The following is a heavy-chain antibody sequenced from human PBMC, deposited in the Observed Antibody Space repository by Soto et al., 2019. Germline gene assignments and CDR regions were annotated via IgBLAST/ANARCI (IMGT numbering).Heavy chain of an antibody. V-gene: IGHV1-46*03. CDR1: GYTFTSYY. CDR2: INPSGGST. CDR3: ARLSVGIAVAGGRAFDI. Sequence: VSCKASGYTFTSYYMHWVRQAPGQGLEWMGIINPSGGSTSYAQKFQGRVTMTRDTSTSTVYMELSSLRSEDTAVYYCARLSVGIAVAGGRAFDIWGQGTMVTVSS. D-gene: IGHD6-19*01. J-gene: IGHJ3*02.